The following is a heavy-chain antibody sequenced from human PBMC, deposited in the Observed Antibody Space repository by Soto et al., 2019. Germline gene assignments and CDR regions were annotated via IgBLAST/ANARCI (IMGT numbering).Heavy chain of an antibody. D-gene: IGHD3-3*01. V-gene: IGHV4-34*01. CDR1: GGSFSGYY. J-gene: IGHJ6*02. Sequence: SETLSLTCAVYGGSFSGYYWSWIRQPPGKGLEWIGEINHSGSTNYNPSLKSRVTISVDTSKNQFSLKLSSVTAADTAVYYCARADLKKYYDFWSGSPAQEYYYYGMDVWGQGTTVTVSS. CDR2: INHSGST. CDR3: ARADLKKYYDFWSGSPAQEYYYYGMDV.